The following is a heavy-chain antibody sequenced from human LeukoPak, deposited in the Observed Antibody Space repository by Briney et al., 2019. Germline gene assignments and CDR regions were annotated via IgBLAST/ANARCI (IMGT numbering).Heavy chain of an antibody. CDR2: FDPEDGET. CDR1: GYTLTELS. J-gene: IGHJ3*02. D-gene: IGHD5-18*01. CDR3: ATFTGGGYSYLNEFDI. V-gene: IGHV1-24*01. Sequence: ASVKVSCKVSGYTLTELSMHWVRQAPGKGLEWMGGFDPEDGETIYAQKFQGRVTVTEDTSTDTAYMELSSLRSEDTAVYYCATFTGGGYSYLNEFDIWGQGTMVTVSS.